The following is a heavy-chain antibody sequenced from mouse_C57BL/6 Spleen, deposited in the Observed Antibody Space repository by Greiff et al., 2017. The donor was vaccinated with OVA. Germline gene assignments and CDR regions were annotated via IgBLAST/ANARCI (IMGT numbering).Heavy chain of an antibody. Sequence: EVQLQQSGPVLVKPGASVKMSCKASGYTFTDYYMNWVKQSHGKSLEWIGVINPYNGGTSYNQKFKGKATLTVDKSSSTAYMGLNSLTSEDSAVYYCARWDTGYYDAMDYWGQGTSVTVSS. D-gene: IGHD2-2*01. CDR3: ARWDTGYYDAMDY. CDR1: GYTFTDYY. J-gene: IGHJ4*01. V-gene: IGHV1-19*01. CDR2: INPYNGGT.